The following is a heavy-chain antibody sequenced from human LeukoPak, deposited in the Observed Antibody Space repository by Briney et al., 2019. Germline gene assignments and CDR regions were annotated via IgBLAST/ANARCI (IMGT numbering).Heavy chain of an antibody. CDR2: ISGNSGST. Sequence: GGSLRLSCAASGFTFSSNAMSWVRQAPGKGLEWVSAISGNSGSTYYADSVKGRFTISRDNSRNTLYLQMNSLRAEDTAVYYCAKGTGGSWYRFDYWGQGTLVTASS. V-gene: IGHV3-23*01. J-gene: IGHJ4*02. CDR1: GFTFSSNA. D-gene: IGHD6-13*01. CDR3: AKGTGGSWYRFDY.